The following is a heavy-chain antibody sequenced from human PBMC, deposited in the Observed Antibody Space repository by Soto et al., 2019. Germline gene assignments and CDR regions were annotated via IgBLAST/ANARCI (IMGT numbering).Heavy chain of an antibody. J-gene: IGHJ3*01. CDR2: VVPILGST. CDR3: ARGEPFILVLEL. CDR1: EDTFVSYA. V-gene: IGHV1-69*06. Sequence: QVQLVQSGAEVKKPGSSMKVSCKASEDTFVSYAITWVRQAPGQGLEWMGGVVPILGSTNYAQKFQGRVTFTADKSTNTAYMELSSLRSEDTAMYYCARGEPFILVLELWGQGTMVIVSS. D-gene: IGHD3-3*01.